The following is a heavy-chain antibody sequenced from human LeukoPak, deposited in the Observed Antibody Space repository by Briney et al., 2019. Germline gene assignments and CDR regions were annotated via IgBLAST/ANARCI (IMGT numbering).Heavy chain of an antibody. CDR3: ARASGYSSGRASDY. D-gene: IGHD6-19*01. J-gene: IGHJ4*02. CDR2: ISAYNGNT. V-gene: IGHV1-18*01. CDR1: GYTFTTYG. Sequence: GASVKVSCKASGYTFTTYGISWVRQAPGQGLEWMGWISAYNGNTNYAQKLQGRVSMTTDTSTSTVYMELRSLRSDDTAVYYCARASGYSSGRASDYWGQGTLVTVSS.